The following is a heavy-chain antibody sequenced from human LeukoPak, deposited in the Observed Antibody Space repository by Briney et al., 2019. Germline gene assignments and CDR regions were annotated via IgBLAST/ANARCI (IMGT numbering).Heavy chain of an antibody. CDR2: IYPGDSDT. CDR1: GYSFTTFG. V-gene: IGHV5-51*01. J-gene: IGHJ6*02. Sequence: GESLRISCKGSGYSFTTFGIGWVRQMPGKGLEWMGLIYPGDSDTRYSPSFQGQVTISADKSISTAYLQWSSLKASDTAIYYCARRERKQGTYYYYYGMDVWGQGTTVTVSS. CDR3: ARRERKQGTYYYYYGMDV.